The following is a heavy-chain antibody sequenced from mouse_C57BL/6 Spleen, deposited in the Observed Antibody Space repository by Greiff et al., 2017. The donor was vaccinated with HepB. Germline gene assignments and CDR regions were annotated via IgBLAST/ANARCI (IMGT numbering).Heavy chain of an antibody. CDR1: GFTFSDYY. CDR2: INYDGSSN. Sequence: DVQLVESEGGLVQPGSSMKLSCTASGFTFSDYYMAWVRQVPEKGLEWVANINYDGSSNYYLDSLKSRFIISRDNAKNILYRQMSSLKAEDTATYYCARGENDAWLAYWGQGTLVTVSA. D-gene: IGHD2-12*01. V-gene: IGHV5-16*01. CDR3: ARGENDAWLAY. J-gene: IGHJ3*01.